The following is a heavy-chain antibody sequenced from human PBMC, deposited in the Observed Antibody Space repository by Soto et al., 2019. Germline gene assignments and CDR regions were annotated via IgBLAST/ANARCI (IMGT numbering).Heavy chain of an antibody. J-gene: IGHJ4*02. CDR3: ARLARGYSSTWYSTFAY. V-gene: IGHV1-18*01. D-gene: IGHD6-13*01. CDR2: ISAYNGNT. CDR1: GYTFTSYG. Sequence: ASVKVSCKASGYTFTSYGISWVRQAPGQGLEWMGWISAYNGNTNYAQKLQGRVTMTTDTSTSTAYMELRSPRSDDTAVYYCARLARGYSSTWYSTFAYWGQGTLVTVSS.